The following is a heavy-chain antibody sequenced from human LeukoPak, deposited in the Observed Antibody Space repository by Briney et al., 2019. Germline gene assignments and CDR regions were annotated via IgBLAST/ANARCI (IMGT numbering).Heavy chain of an antibody. D-gene: IGHD6-19*01. V-gene: IGHV4-59*01. CDR2: IYYSGST. J-gene: IGHJ4*02. Sequence: SETLSLTCTVSGGSISSYYWSWIRQPPGKGLEWIGYIYYSGSTNYNPSLKSRVTISVDTSKNQFSLKLSSVTAADTAVYYCARSLIAVAGYFDYWGQGNLVSVSS. CDR1: GGSISSYY. CDR3: ARSLIAVAGYFDY.